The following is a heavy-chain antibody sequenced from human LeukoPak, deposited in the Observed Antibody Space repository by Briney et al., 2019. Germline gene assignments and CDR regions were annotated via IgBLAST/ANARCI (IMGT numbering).Heavy chain of an antibody. J-gene: IGHJ4*02. CDR2: FDPEDGET. Sequence: ASVKVSCKVSGYTLTELSMHWVRQAPGKGLEWMGGFDPEDGETIYAQKFQGRVTMTEDTSTDTAYMELSGLRSEDTAVYYCATLPDSSGYYTLSDYWGQGTLVTVSS. V-gene: IGHV1-24*01. CDR1: GYTLTELS. D-gene: IGHD3-22*01. CDR3: ATLPDSSGYYTLSDY.